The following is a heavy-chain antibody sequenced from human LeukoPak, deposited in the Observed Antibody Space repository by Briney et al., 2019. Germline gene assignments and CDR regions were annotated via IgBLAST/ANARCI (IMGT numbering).Heavy chain of an antibody. CDR3: AKDTPAYDSSGYYYPYLDY. CDR1: GFTFSSYG. CDR2: IRYDGSNK. V-gene: IGHV3-30*02. J-gene: IGHJ4*02. Sequence: GGSLRLSCAESGFTFSSYGMHWVRQAPGKGLQWVTFIRYDGSNKHYADSVKGRFNISRDNSKNTLYLQMNSLRAEDTAVYYCAKDTPAYDSSGYYYPYLDYWGQGTLVTVSS. D-gene: IGHD3-22*01.